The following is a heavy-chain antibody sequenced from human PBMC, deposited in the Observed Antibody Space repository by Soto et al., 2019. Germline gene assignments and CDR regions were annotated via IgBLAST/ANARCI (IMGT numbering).Heavy chain of an antibody. CDR3: ARGPWSGSYYGAFDI. V-gene: IGHV1-18*01. CDR2: ISAYNGNT. J-gene: IGHJ3*02. D-gene: IGHD1-26*01. Sequence: ASVKVSCKASGYTFTSYGISWVRQAPGQGLEWMGWISAYNGNTNYAQKLQGRVTMTTNTSTSTAYMELRSLRSEDTAVYYCARGPWSGSYYGAFDIWGQGTMVTVSS. CDR1: GYTFTSYG.